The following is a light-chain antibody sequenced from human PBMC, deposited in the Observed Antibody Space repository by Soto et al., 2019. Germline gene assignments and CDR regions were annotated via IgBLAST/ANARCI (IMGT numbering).Light chain of an antibody. CDR3: SSFTTTYFYV. J-gene: IGLJ1*01. CDR1: SSDVGGYNS. V-gene: IGLV2-14*01. Sequence: QSVLTQPASVSGSPGQSITISCTGASSDVGGYNSVSWYQQHPGKAPKLIIYGVYHRPSGVSTRFSASKSAYTASLTISGLQAEDEADYYCSSFTTTYFYVFGPGTKLTVL. CDR2: GVY.